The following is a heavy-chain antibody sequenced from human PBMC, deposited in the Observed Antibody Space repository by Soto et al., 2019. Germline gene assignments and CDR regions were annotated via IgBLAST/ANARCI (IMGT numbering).Heavy chain of an antibody. V-gene: IGHV4-38-2*02. CDR1: GYSISSGYY. CDR3: ARDISASDGDY. Sequence: SETLSLTCSVSGYSISSGYYWGWIRQAPGKGLEWIGNIHHSGSTYYNPSLESRVTISIDTSKNQFSLRLTSVTAADTAIYYCARDISASDGDYWGQGTLVTV. J-gene: IGHJ4*02. CDR2: IHHSGST. D-gene: IGHD2-21*01.